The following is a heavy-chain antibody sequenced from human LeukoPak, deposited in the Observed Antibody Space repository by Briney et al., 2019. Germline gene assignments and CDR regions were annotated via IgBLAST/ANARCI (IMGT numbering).Heavy chain of an antibody. CDR3: ARGPGSFDY. D-gene: IGHD3-10*01. CDR2: IYYSGST. J-gene: IGHJ4*02. CDR1: GGSISSYY. V-gene: IGHV4-59*01. Sequence: SETLSLTCTVSGGSISSYYWSWIRQPPGKGLEWIGYIYYSGSTNYNPSLKSRVTISVDTSKNQFSLKLSSVTAADTAVYYCARGPGSFDYWGQGTLVTVSS.